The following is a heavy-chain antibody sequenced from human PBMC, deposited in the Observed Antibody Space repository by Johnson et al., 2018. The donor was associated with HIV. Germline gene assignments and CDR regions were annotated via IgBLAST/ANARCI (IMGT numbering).Heavy chain of an antibody. Sequence: QVQLVESGGGVVQPGRSLRLSCAASGLTFSSYAMHWVRQAPGKGLEWVAGISYDGGNKYYADSVKGRFTISRDNSKNTLYLQMNSLRAEETAVYYCAKDQFGIAVALADAFDIWGQGTMVTVSS. V-gene: IGHV3-30*04. D-gene: IGHD6-19*01. J-gene: IGHJ3*02. CDR3: AKDQFGIAVALADAFDI. CDR2: ISYDGGNK. CDR1: GLTFSSYA.